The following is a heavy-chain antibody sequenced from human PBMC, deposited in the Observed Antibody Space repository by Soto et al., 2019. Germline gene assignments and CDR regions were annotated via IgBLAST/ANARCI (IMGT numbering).Heavy chain of an antibody. Sequence: QVQLVESGGGAVQPGMSLRLSCAASGFTFDSHGMHWVRQAPGKGLEWVAVISSGGNNKYYAASVKGRFTISRDNFNNILYLQMSSLRAEDTAVYYCAKDLLPNTVTTCGSWGQGTLVTVSS. J-gene: IGHJ5*02. D-gene: IGHD4-17*01. CDR3: AKDLLPNTVTTCGS. V-gene: IGHV3-30*18. CDR1: GFTFDSHG. CDR2: ISSGGNNK.